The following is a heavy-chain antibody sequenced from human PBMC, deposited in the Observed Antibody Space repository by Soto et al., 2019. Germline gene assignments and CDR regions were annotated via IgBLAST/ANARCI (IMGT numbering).Heavy chain of an antibody. J-gene: IGHJ4*01. CDR1: GFNFRSYA. Sequence: DVELSESGGGLVQPGGSLRLSCAASGFNFRSYAMSWVRRAPGKGLEWVSAISGSGGTSYFADSVRGLFTISRDNSKNTLYLQLSSLRVEDTAEYFCSKGRGSIWTIDYLGHGTLVTVSS. V-gene: IGHV3-23*01. CDR3: SKGRGSIWTIDY. D-gene: IGHD6-13*01. CDR2: ISGSGGTS.